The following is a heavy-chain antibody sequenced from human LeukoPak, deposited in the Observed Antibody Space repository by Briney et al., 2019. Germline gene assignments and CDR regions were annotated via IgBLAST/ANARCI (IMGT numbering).Heavy chain of an antibody. CDR3: AKEFNFFRGVIISTDY. J-gene: IGHJ4*02. V-gene: IGHV3-30*02. CDR1: GFTFSSYG. CDR2: IRYDGSDE. Sequence: GGSLRLSCAASGFTFSSYGMHWVRQAPGKGLEWVAFIRYDGSDEDYADSVKGRFTISRDNSKNTLYLQMNSLRAEDTAVHYCAKEFNFFRGVIISTDYWGQGTLVIVSS. D-gene: IGHD3-10*01.